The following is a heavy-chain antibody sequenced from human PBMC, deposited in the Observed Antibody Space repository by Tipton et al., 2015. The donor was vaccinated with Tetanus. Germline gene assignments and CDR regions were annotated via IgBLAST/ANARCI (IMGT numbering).Heavy chain of an antibody. CDR1: GGSFSTYV. J-gene: IGHJ4*02. Sequence: QAQLVQSGAEVKKPGSSVKVSCKTSGGSFSTYVTSWVRQDPGQGLEWMGGLIPIFGPPNYAQKFQGRVTITAEKSTSTAYMELTNLTSEDTAVYYCARSRGGTRDYYAIAYWGQGTLVAVSS. CDR2: LIPIFGPP. D-gene: IGHD1-26*01. V-gene: IGHV1-69*06. CDR3: ARSRGGTRDYYAIAY.